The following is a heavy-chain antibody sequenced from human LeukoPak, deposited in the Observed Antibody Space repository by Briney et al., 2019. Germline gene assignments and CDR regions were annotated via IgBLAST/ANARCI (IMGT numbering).Heavy chain of an antibody. CDR2: IYTSGST. CDR3: ARVYCSSTSCFNEGYYYYGMDV. V-gene: IGHV4-4*07. CDR1: GGSISSYY. Sequence: SETLSPTCTVSGGSISSYYWSWIRQPAGKGLEWIGRIYTSGSTNYNPSLKSRVTMSVDTSKNQFSLKLSSVTAADTAVYYCARVYCSSTSCFNEGYYYYGMDVWGQGTTVTVSS. D-gene: IGHD2-2*01. J-gene: IGHJ6*02.